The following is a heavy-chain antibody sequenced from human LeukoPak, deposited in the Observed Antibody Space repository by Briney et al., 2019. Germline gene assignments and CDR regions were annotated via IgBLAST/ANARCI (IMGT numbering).Heavy chain of an antibody. CDR1: GGSISSYY. D-gene: IGHD1-26*01. J-gene: IGHJ4*02. V-gene: IGHV4-4*07. Sequence: SETLSLTCTVSGGSISSYYWSWIRQPAGKGLEWIGRIYTSGSTNYNASLKSRVSMSVDTSKNQFSLKLSSVTAADTAVFYCATENRGSYREFDYWGQGPLVTVSS. CDR2: IYTSGST. CDR3: ATENRGSYREFDY.